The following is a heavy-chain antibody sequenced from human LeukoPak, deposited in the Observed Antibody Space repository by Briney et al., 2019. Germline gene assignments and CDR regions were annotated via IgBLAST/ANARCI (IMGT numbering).Heavy chain of an antibody. CDR1: GFTFSSYS. Sequence: GGSLRLSCAASGFTFSSYSMNWVRQAPGKGLEWVSYISSSSSTIYYADSVKGRFTISRDNAKNSLYLQMNSLRAEDTALYYCAKDALAGRGYFDYWGQGTLVTVSS. V-gene: IGHV3-48*04. CDR2: ISSSSSTI. D-gene: IGHD6-19*01. CDR3: AKDALAGRGYFDY. J-gene: IGHJ4*02.